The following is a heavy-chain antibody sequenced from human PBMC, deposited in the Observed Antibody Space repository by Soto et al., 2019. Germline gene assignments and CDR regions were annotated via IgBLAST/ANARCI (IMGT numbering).Heavy chain of an antibody. D-gene: IGHD2-15*01. CDR2: MLYSGLT. CDR3: APLSVSLSGPYGIHV. CDR1: GSSISNDNW. V-gene: IGHV4-38-2*01. Sequence: SETLSLTCGVSGSSISNDNWWVWIRQPPGKGLEWIGSMLYSGLTYYNPSLKSRVTLSVDTSKNQFSVRLNSVTASDTAVYYCAPLSVSLSGPYGIHVWGQGTTVTVSS. J-gene: IGHJ6*02.